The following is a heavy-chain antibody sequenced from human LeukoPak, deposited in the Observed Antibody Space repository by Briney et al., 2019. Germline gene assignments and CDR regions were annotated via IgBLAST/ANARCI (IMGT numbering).Heavy chain of an antibody. Sequence: GGSLRLSCVASGFTFSSNGMHWVRQAPGKGLEWVTFIQYDGSKKYYADAVKGRFPISRDNSKNTLYLEMNSLRAEDTAVYYCAKDIGSYYYYWGQGILVTVSS. CDR1: GFTFSSNG. CDR2: IQYDGSKK. V-gene: IGHV3-30*02. J-gene: IGHJ4*02. D-gene: IGHD3-10*01. CDR3: AKDIGSYYYY.